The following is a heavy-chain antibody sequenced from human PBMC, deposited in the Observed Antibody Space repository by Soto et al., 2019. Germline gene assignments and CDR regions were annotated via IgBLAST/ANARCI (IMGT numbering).Heavy chain of an antibody. CDR1: GFTFSPYG. CDR2: SSATGAGT. J-gene: IGHJ4*02. CDR3: AKDSRVGGDYVFYSDF. Sequence: EVQLLDSGGGLVQPGGSLRLSCAASGFTFSPYGMTWVRQAPGKGLAWVSFSSATGAGTYYADSVKGRFTISSDNSKNRLSLQMTALRADDTAVYYCAKDSRVGGDYVFYSDFWGQGALVIVSS. D-gene: IGHD4-17*01. V-gene: IGHV3-23*01.